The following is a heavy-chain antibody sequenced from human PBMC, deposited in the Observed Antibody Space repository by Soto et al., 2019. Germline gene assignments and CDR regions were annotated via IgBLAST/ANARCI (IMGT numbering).Heavy chain of an antibody. CDR2: ISAYNGNT. CDR1: GYTFTSYG. J-gene: IGHJ4*02. Sequence: QVQLVQSGAEVKKPGASVKVSCKASGYTFTSYGISWVRQAPGQGLEWMGWISAYNGNTNYAQELQGRVTMTTDTSTSTAYMELRSLRSDDTAVYYCARDPFTMVRGVMFDYWGQGTLVTVSS. D-gene: IGHD3-10*01. V-gene: IGHV1-18*01. CDR3: ARDPFTMVRGVMFDY.